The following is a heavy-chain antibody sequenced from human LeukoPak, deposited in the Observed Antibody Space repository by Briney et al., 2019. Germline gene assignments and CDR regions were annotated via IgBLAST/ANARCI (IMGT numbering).Heavy chain of an antibody. D-gene: IGHD2-21*02. CDR3: ARDIVPCGGDCYDAFDI. Sequence: SVKVSCKASGGTFSSYAISWVRQAPGQGLEWMGGIIPIFGTANYAQKFQGRVTITADKSTSTAYMELSSLRSEDTAVYYCARDIVPCGGDCYDAFDIWGQGTMVTVSS. J-gene: IGHJ3*02. CDR1: GGTFSSYA. CDR2: IIPIFGTA. V-gene: IGHV1-69*06.